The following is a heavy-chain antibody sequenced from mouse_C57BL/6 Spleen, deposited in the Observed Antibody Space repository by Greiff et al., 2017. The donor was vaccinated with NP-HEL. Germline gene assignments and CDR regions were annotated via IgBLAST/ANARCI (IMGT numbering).Heavy chain of an antibody. CDR3: ARRDYFDY. J-gene: IGHJ2*01. CDR1: GYTFTSYG. Sequence: QVQLKQSGAELARPGASVKLSCKASGYTFTSYGISWVKQRTGQALEWIGEIYPRSGNTYYNEKFKGKATLTADKSSSTAYMELRSLTSEDSAVYFCARRDYFDYWGQGTTLTVSS. CDR2: IYPRSGNT. V-gene: IGHV1-81*01.